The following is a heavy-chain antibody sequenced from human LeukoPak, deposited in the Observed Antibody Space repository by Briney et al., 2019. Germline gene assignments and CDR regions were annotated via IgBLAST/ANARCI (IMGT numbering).Heavy chain of an antibody. V-gene: IGHV3-7*01. D-gene: IGHD3-3*01. CDR2: IKQDGSEK. J-gene: IGHJ5*02. CDR3: ARLRFLEWLSYITNNWFDP. Sequence: PGGSLRLSCAASGFTFSSYWLSWVRQAPGKGLEWVAHIKQDGSEKYYVDSVKGRFTISRDNAKNSLYLQMNILRAEETAVYYCARLRFLEWLSYITNNWFDPWGQGTLVTVSS. CDR1: GFTFSSYW.